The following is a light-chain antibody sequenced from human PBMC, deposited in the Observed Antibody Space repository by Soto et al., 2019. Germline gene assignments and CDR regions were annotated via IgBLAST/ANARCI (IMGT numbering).Light chain of an antibody. CDR3: QQYNNWPIT. CDR1: QSVSSN. V-gene: IGKV3-15*01. Sequence: EIVMTQSPATLSVSPGERATLSCRASQSVSSNLAWYQQKPGQAPRLLIYGASTRATGIPARFSGSGSGTELTLTISSLQSEDFAFYYCQQYNNWPITFGPGTKVDIK. CDR2: GAS. J-gene: IGKJ3*01.